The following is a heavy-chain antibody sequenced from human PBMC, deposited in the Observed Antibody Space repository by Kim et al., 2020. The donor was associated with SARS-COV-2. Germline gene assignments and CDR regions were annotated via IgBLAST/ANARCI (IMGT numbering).Heavy chain of an antibody. CDR1: GFTFTNYW. CDR3: TSLFEY. CDR2: VGGDGGSR. V-gene: IGHV3-74*01. Sequence: GGSLRLSCAASGFTFTNYWIHWVRQIPGKGPVWVARVGGDGGSRYYADSVKGRFTTSRDNANNMVYLQMNSLRVDDTAIYYCTSLFEYWGQGALVTVSS. J-gene: IGHJ4*02.